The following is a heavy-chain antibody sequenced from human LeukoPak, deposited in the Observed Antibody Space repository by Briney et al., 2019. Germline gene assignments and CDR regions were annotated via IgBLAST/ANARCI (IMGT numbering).Heavy chain of an antibody. J-gene: IGHJ4*02. CDR1: GYTLTELS. CDR3: ATGVVGAPFDY. V-gene: IGHV1-24*01. Sequence: ASVKVSCKVSGYTLTELSMHWVRQAPGKGLEGMGGFDPEDCETVYAQKFHGRVTMTEDTSTDTAYMELSSLRSEDTAVYYCATGVVGAPFDYWGQGTLVTVSS. CDR2: FDPEDCET. D-gene: IGHD1-26*01.